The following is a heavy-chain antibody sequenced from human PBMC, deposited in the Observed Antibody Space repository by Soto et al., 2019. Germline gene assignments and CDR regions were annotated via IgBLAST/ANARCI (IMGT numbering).Heavy chain of an antibody. J-gene: IGHJ4*02. CDR1: GFTFSSYG. V-gene: IGHV3-30*18. CDR3: AKPLPPYYYDSSGSIDY. CDR2: ISYDGSNK. Sequence: GGSLRFSCAASGFTFSSYGMHWVRQAPGKGLEWVAVISYDGSNKYYADSVKGRFTISRDNSKNTLYLQMNSLRAEDTAVYYCAKPLPPYYYDSSGSIDYWGQGTLVTVSS. D-gene: IGHD3-22*01.